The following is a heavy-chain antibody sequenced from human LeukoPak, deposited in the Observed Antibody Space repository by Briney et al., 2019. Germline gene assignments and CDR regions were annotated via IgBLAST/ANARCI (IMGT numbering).Heavy chain of an antibody. J-gene: IGHJ4*02. CDR1: GSLFTSYW. CDR2: IYPGDSDT. V-gene: IGHV5-51*01. Sequence: GASLQISCKGSGSLFTSYWIGWVRQLPGKGLEWMGIIYPGDSDTRYSPSFQGQVTISADKSISTAYLQWSSLKASDTAMYYCASQYNDYSYAYWGQGTLVTVSS. CDR3: ASQYNDYSYAY. D-gene: IGHD3-16*01.